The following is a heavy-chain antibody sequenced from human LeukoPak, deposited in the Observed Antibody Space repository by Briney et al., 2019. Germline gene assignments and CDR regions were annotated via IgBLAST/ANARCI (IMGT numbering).Heavy chain of an antibody. Sequence: SVKVSCKASGGTFSSYAISWVRQAPGQGLEWMGGIIPIFGTANYAQKFQGRVTITADKSTSTAYMELRSLRSDDTAVYYCARPTGGDYYDSSGYYPFDYWGQGTLVTVSS. CDR2: IIPIFGTA. V-gene: IGHV1-69*06. CDR1: GGTFSSYA. J-gene: IGHJ4*02. D-gene: IGHD3-22*01. CDR3: ARPTGGDYYDSSGYYPFDY.